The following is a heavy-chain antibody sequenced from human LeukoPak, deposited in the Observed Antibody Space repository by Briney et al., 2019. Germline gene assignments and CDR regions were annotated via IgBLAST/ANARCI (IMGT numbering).Heavy chain of an antibody. V-gene: IGHV4-30-2*01. D-gene: IGHD3-22*01. CDR3: AACYYDSSGYTFDY. CDR2: IYHSGST. CDR1: GGSISSGGYS. Sequence: PSETLSLTCAVSGGSISSGGYSWSWIRQPPGKGLEWIGYIYHSGSTYYNPSLKSRVTISVDRSKNQFSLKLSSVTAADTAVYYCAACYYDSSGYTFDYWGQGTLVTVSS. J-gene: IGHJ4*02.